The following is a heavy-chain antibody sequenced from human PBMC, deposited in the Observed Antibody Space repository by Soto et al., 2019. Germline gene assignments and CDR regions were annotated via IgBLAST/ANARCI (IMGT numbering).Heavy chain of an antibody. CDR1: GFTFSSYG. D-gene: IGHD6-13*01. V-gene: IGHV3-30*18. Sequence: GGSLRLSCAASGFTFSSYGMHWVRQAPGKGLEWVAVISYDGSNKYYADSVRGRFTISRDNSKNTLYLQMNSLRAEDTAVYYCAKESTRSWADYWGQGTLVTSPQ. CDR3: AKESTRSWADY. CDR2: ISYDGSNK. J-gene: IGHJ4*02.